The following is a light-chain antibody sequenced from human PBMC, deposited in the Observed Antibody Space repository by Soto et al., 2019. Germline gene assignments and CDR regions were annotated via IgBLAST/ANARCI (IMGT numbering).Light chain of an antibody. Sequence: DIVMTQSPRSLPVTPGEPASISCRSSQSLLHSDGYKYLDWYLQKPGQSPQLLIYLGSNRASGVPDRFSGSGSGTDFTLKISRVEAEDVGVYYCMQALQTPYTFGQGTKVDIK. CDR3: MQALQTPYT. CDR2: LGS. J-gene: IGKJ2*01. CDR1: QSLLHSDGYKY. V-gene: IGKV2-28*01.